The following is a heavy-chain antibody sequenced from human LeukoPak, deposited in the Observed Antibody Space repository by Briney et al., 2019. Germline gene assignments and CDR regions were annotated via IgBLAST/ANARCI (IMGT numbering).Heavy chain of an antibody. D-gene: IGHD3-16*01. CDR2: IYYSGST. Sequence: SETLSLTCTVSGGSISSGGYYWNWIRQHPGKGLEWIGYIYYSGSTYYNPSLKSRLSISVYTSNKQFSLRLSSVTAHDTAVYYRASDVEYSYYIWGSFSYIDSWGQGTLVTVSS. CDR3: ASDVEYSYYIWGSFSYIDS. V-gene: IGHV4-31*03. J-gene: IGHJ4*02. CDR1: GGSISSGGYY.